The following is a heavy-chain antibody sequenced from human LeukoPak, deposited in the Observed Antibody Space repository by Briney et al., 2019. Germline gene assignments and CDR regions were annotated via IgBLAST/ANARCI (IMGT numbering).Heavy chain of an antibody. CDR3: AKVAFGGVIVSSFDY. J-gene: IGHJ4*02. CDR2: ISSSGSTI. V-gene: IGHV3-11*01. Sequence: GSLRLSCAASGFTFSDYYMSWIRQAPGKGLEWVSYISSSGSTIYYADSVKGRFTISRDNSKNTLYLQMNSLRAEDTAVYYCAKVAFGGVIVSSFDYWGQGTLVTVSS. D-gene: IGHD3-16*02. CDR1: GFTFSDYY.